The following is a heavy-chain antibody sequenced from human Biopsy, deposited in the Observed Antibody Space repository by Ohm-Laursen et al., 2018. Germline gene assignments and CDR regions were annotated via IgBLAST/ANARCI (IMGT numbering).Heavy chain of an antibody. Sequence: TLSLTCTVSGGSISSGGSYWSWIRRHPGKGLEWIGNIFYSANTYYNPSLKSRVTISVDTSKNQFSLKLSSVTAADTAVYYCARLGSGDYFPTFFDFWGQGALVTVSS. CDR1: GGSISSGGSY. J-gene: IGHJ4*02. V-gene: IGHV4-31*03. CDR2: IFYSANT. D-gene: IGHD5-12*01. CDR3: ARLGSGDYFPTFFDF.